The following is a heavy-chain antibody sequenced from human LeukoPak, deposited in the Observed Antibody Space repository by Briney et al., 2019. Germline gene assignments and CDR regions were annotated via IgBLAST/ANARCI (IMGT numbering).Heavy chain of an antibody. CDR1: GGSISSGGYY. D-gene: IGHD6-13*01. Sequence: PSETLSLTCTVSGGSISSGGYYWSWIRQHPGKGLEWIGYIYYSGSTYYNPSLKSRVTISVDTSKNQFSLKLGSVTAADTAVYYCARGIAAAPPSQFYDYWGQGTLVTVSS. J-gene: IGHJ4*02. CDR3: ARGIAAAPPSQFYDY. V-gene: IGHV4-31*03. CDR2: IYYSGST.